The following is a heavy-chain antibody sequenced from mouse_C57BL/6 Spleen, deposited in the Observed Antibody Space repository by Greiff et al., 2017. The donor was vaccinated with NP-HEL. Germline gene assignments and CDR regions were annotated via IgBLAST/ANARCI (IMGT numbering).Heavy chain of an antibody. J-gene: IGHJ1*03. Sequence: VQLQQPGAELVKPGASVKLSCKASGYTFTSYWMHWVKQRPGQGLEWIGMIHPNSGSTNYNEKFKSKATLTVDKSSSTAYMQLSSLTSEDSAVYYCARAHLLWYFDVWGTGTTVTVSS. CDR3: ARAHLLWYFDV. CDR2: IHPNSGST. CDR1: GYTFTSYW. V-gene: IGHV1-64*01. D-gene: IGHD2-1*01.